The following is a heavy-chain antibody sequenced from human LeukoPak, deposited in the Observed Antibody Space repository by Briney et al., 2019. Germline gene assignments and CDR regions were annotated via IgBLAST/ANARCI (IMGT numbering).Heavy chain of an antibody. CDR2: INHSGST. J-gene: IGHJ6*02. CDR3: ARRALDYDDVAYFYARCSDV. V-gene: IGHV4-34*01. CDR1: GMSLSDYY. Sequence: SETLSLTCGVSGMSLSDYYWTWVRHSPGKGQGWVGEINHSGSTNYNPSLKSRVTMSVDTSKVHFSLDLTSVTAADTGIYYCARRALDYDDVAYFYARCSDVWGQGIKVTVS. D-gene: IGHD4-17*01.